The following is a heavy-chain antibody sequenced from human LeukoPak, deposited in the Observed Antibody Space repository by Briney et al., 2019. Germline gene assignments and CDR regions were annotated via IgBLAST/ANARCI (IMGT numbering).Heavy chain of an antibody. CDR2: IYYSGST. D-gene: IGHD3-10*01. J-gene: IGHJ4*02. CDR1: GGSISSSSYY. CDR3: ARLGTGSYYTPTD. Sequence: PSETLSLTCTVSGGSISSSSYYWGWIRQPPGKGLEWIGSIYYSGSTYSNPSLKSRVTISVDTSKNQFSLKLSSVTAADTAVYYCARLGTGSYYTPTDWGQGTLVTVSS. V-gene: IGHV4-39*01.